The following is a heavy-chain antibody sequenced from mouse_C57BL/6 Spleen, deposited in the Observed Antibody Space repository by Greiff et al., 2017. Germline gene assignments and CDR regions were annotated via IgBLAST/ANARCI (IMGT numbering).Heavy chain of an antibody. V-gene: IGHV1-80*01. CDR2: IYPGDGDT. Sequence: VKLMESGAELVKPGASVKISCKASGYAFSSYWMNWVKQRPGKGLEWIGQIYPGDGDTNYNGKFKGKATLTADKSSSTAYMQLSSLTSEDSAVYFCARAITTVVARYWYFYVWGTGTTVTVSS. J-gene: IGHJ1*03. CDR1: GYAFSSYW. D-gene: IGHD1-1*01. CDR3: ARAITTVVARYWYFYV.